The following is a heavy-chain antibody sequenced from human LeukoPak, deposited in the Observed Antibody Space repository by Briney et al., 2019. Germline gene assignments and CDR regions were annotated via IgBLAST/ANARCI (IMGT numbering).Heavy chain of an antibody. D-gene: IGHD3-9*01. V-gene: IGHV1-69*13. Sequence: SVEVSCKASGGTFSSYAISWVRQAPGQGLEWMGGIIPIFGTANYAQKFQGRVTITADESTSTAYMELRSLRSDDTAVYYCARLLRYFDWYFDYWGQGTLVTVSS. J-gene: IGHJ4*02. CDR3: ARLLRYFDWYFDY. CDR2: IIPIFGTA. CDR1: GGTFSSYA.